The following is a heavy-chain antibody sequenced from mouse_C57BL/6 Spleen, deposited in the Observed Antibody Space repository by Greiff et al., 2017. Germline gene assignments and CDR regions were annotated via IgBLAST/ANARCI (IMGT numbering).Heavy chain of an antibody. CDR2: IYPSDSET. CDR3: ASMGRDYDYDVDWFAY. CDR1: GYTFTSYW. V-gene: IGHV1-61*01. Sequence: QVQLQQPGAELVRPGSSVKLSCKASGYTFTSYWMDWVKQRPGQGLEWIGNIYPSDSETHYNQKFKDKATLTVDKSSNTAYMQLSSLTSEDSAVYYCASMGRDYDYDVDWFAYWGQGTLVTVSA. D-gene: IGHD2-4*01. J-gene: IGHJ3*01.